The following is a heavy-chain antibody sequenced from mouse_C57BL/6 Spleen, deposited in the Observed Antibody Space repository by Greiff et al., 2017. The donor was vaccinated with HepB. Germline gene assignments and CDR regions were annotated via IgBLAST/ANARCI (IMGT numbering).Heavy chain of an antibody. CDR2: IYPGNSDT. D-gene: IGHD2-1*01. Sequence: EVQLQQSGTVLARPGASVKMSCKTSGYTFTSYWMHWVKQRPGQGLEWIGAIYPGNSDTSYNQKFKGKAKLTAVTSASTAYMELSSLTNEESAVYYCTRTYGKKVYAMDYWGQGTSVTVSS. CDR3: TRTYGKKVYAMDY. CDR1: GYTFTSYW. J-gene: IGHJ4*01. V-gene: IGHV1-5*01.